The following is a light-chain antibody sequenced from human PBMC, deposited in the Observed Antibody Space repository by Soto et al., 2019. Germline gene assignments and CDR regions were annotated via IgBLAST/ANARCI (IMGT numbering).Light chain of an antibody. V-gene: IGKV3-20*01. J-gene: IGKJ4*01. CDR1: QSVRNNY. CDR3: QQYGSTPLT. CDR2: DVS. Sequence: EIVLTQSPGTLSLSPGERATLSCRASQSVRNNYLVWYQQRPGQPPRFLMYDVSTRAAGIPGRFSGSGSGTDFPPTISRQQPEDLAEYYCQQYGSTPLTFGGGTKVEIE.